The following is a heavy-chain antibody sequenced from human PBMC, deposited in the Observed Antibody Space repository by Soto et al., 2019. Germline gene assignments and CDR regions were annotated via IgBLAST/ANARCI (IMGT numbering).Heavy chain of an antibody. V-gene: IGHV4-59*01. Sequence: SETLSLTCTVSGDSITSYYWSWIRQPPGKGLEWIGYIYYSGSTNYNPSLRSRVTISLDTSKNQFSLRLTSLTAADTAIFYCARWGSAVTNAFDIWGQGTMVTVSS. CDR1: GDSITSYY. J-gene: IGHJ3*02. D-gene: IGHD4-17*01. CDR3: ARWGSAVTNAFDI. CDR2: IYYSGST.